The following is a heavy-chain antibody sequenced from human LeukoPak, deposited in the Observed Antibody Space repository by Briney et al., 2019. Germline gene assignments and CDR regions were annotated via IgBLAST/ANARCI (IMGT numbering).Heavy chain of an antibody. V-gene: IGHV3-64*01. D-gene: IGHD3-10*01. CDR2: ISSNGGST. CDR3: AKDLVRETNYYYYYMDV. Sequence: GGSLRLSCAASGFTFSSYAMHWVRQAPGKGLEYVSAISSNGGSTYYANSVKGRFTISRDNSKNTLYLQMNSLRAEDTAVYYCAKDLVRETNYYYYYMDVWGKGTTVTVSS. J-gene: IGHJ6*03. CDR1: GFTFSSYA.